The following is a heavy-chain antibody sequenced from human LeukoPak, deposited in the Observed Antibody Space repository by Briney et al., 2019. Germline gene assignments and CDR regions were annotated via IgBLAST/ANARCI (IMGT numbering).Heavy chain of an antibody. CDR1: GYTFTSYG. D-gene: IGHD6-19*01. CDR2: ISAYNGNT. J-gene: IGHJ5*02. V-gene: IGHV1-18*01. Sequence: ASVKVSCKASGYTFTSYGISWVRQAPGQGLEWMGWISAYNGNTNYAQKLQGRVTMTTDTSTSTAYMELRSLRSDDTAVYYCARARTGYSSGWYVDWFDPWGQGTLVTVSS. CDR3: ARARTGYSSGWYVDWFDP.